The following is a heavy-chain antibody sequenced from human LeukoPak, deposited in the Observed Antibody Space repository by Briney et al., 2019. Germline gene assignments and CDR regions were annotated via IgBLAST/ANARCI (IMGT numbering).Heavy chain of an antibody. D-gene: IGHD6-19*01. V-gene: IGHV4-39*01. CDR1: SGSIKNSNYY. Sequence: SETLSLTCTVSSGSIKNSNYYWGWIRQPPGKGLEWIGSVFYDGSSDYNPSLKSRVTISVDTSKNKFSLKVKSVTAADTAVYYCARRTRSSSGWGIDYWGQGTLVTVSS. CDR3: ARRTRSSSGWGIDY. J-gene: IGHJ4*02. CDR2: VFYDGSS.